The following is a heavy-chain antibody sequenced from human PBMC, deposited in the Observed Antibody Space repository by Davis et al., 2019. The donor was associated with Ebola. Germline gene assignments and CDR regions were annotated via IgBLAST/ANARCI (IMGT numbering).Heavy chain of an antibody. Sequence: GESLKISCTASGFTFGDYAMSWVRQAPGKGLEWVGRIKSKSAGGTTDHAPPVRGRFIISRDESRNTLYLQMTSLRTEDTAVYFCTTDRGIAVRPLFDCWGQGTLVTVSS. V-gene: IGHV3-15*01. CDR3: TTDRGIAVRPLFDC. CDR2: IKSKSAGGTT. D-gene: IGHD6-19*01. CDR1: GFTFGDYA. J-gene: IGHJ4*02.